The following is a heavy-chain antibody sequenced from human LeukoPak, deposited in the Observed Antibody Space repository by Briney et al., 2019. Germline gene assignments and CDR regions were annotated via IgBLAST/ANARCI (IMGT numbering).Heavy chain of an antibody. J-gene: IGHJ5*02. Sequence: GGSLRLSCAASGFTFSSYSMNWVRQAPGKGLEWVSSISSSSSYIYYADSVEGRFTISRDNAKNSLYLQMNSLRAEDTAVYYCARDINGYSSSWLFDPWGQGTLVTVSS. CDR3: ARDINGYSSSWLFDP. CDR2: ISSSSSYI. CDR1: GFTFSSYS. D-gene: IGHD6-13*01. V-gene: IGHV3-21*01.